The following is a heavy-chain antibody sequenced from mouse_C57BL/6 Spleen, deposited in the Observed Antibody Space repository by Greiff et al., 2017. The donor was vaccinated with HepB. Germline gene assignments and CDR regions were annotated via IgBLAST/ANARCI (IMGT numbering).Heavy chain of an antibody. CDR1: GYTFTSYW. V-gene: IGHV1-69*01. CDR3: ARGGTGTWFAY. D-gene: IGHD4-1*01. CDR2: IDPSDSYT. J-gene: IGHJ3*01. Sequence: QVQLQQPGAELVMPGASVKLSCKASGYTFTSYWMHWVKQRPGQGLEWIGEIDPSDSYTNSNQKFKGKSTLTVDKSSSTAYMQLSSLTSEDSAVYYCARGGTGTWFAYGGQGTLVTVSA.